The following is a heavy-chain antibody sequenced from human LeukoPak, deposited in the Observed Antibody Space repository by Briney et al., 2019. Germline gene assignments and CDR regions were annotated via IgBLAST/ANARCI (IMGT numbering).Heavy chain of an antibody. CDR1: GYTFTGYY. Sequence: ASVKVSCKASGYTFTGYYMHWVRQAPGQGLEWMGWINPNSGGTNYAQKFQGRVTMTRDTSISTAYMELSRLRSDDTAVYYCARAGSINWGSRYYYMDVWGKGTTVTVSS. CDR3: ARAGSINWGSRYYYMDV. V-gene: IGHV1-2*02. J-gene: IGHJ6*03. CDR2: INPNSGGT. D-gene: IGHD7-27*01.